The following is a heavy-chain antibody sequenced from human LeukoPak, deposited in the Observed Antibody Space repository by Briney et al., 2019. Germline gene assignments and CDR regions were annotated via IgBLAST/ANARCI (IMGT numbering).Heavy chain of an antibody. J-gene: IGHJ4*02. Sequence: GGSLRLSCAASGFTVRSNYMSWVRQAPGKGLEWVSFIYSGGSTHYSDSVKGRFTISRDNSKNTLYLQMNSLRAEDTAVYYCARRAGAYSHPYDYWGQGTLVTVSS. CDR2: IYSGGST. CDR1: GFTVRSNY. CDR3: ARRAGAYSHPYDY. D-gene: IGHD4/OR15-4a*01. V-gene: IGHV3-53*01.